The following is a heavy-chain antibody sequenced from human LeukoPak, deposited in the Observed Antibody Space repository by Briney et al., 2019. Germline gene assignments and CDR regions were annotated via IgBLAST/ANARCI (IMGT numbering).Heavy chain of an antibody. Sequence: SETLSLTCTVSGGSINNYYWSWIRQPAGKGLEWIGRIYTSGSTNYNPSLKSRVTMSVDTSKNQFSLKLSSVTAADTAVYYCVRLGGNGYCSSTSCYTNWFDPWGRGTLVTVSS. CDR1: GGSINNYY. D-gene: IGHD2-2*02. CDR3: VRLGGNGYCSSTSCYTNWFDP. CDR2: IYTSGST. V-gene: IGHV4-4*07. J-gene: IGHJ5*02.